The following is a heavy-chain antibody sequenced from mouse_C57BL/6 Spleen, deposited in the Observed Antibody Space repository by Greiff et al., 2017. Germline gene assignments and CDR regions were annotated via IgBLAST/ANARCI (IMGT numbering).Heavy chain of an antibody. CDR1: GFTFSDYG. CDR3: ARPHYYGSSWYFDV. J-gene: IGHJ1*03. D-gene: IGHD1-1*01. Sequence: EVQLVESGGGLVKPGGSLKLSCAASGFTFSDYGMHWVRQAPEKGLEWVAYISSGSSTFYYADTVKGRFTISRDNAKNTLFLQMTSLRSEDTAMYYCARPHYYGSSWYFDVWGTGTTVTVSS. CDR2: ISSGSSTF. V-gene: IGHV5-17*01.